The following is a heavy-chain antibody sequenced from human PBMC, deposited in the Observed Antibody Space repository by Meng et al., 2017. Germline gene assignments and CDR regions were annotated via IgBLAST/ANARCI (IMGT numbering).Heavy chain of an antibody. CDR1: GGTFSSYA. CDR2: IIPIFGTA. D-gene: IGHD6-13*01. CDR3: ARVIEAAAGHFDY. J-gene: IGHJ4*02. Sequence: SVKVSCKASGGTFSSYAISWVRQAPGQGLEWMGGIIPIFGTANYAQKFQGRVTITADKSTSTAYMELSSLRSEDTAVYYCARVIEAAAGHFDYWGQGTLVTVSS. V-gene: IGHV1-69*06.